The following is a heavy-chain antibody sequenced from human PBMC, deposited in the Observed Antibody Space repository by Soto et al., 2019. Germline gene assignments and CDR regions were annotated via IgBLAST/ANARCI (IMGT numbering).Heavy chain of an antibody. CDR2: IIPIFGTA. CDR3: ASRAWVGSSTSCYGSDAFDI. J-gene: IGHJ3*02. CDR1: GGTFSSYA. D-gene: IGHD2-2*01. V-gene: IGHV1-69*06. Sequence: QVQLVQSGAEVKKPGSSVKVSCKASGGTFSSYAISWVRQAPGQGLEWMGGIIPIFGTANYAQKFQGRVTITADKSTSTAYMELSSLRSEDTAVYYCASRAWVGSSTSCYGSDAFDIWGQGTMVTVSS.